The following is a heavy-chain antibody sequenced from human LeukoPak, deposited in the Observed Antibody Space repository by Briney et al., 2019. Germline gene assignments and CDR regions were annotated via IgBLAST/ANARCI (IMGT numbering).Heavy chain of an antibody. CDR1: GFTFSSYA. Sequence: GGSLRLSCAASGFTFSSYAMHWVGQAAGKGVEGVAVISYEGRNKYYDHSVQGRFTISRDNSKNTLHLQMNSLRADDTALYYCARQLVVPALPPKPYYYYHGMDVWGQGTTVTVSS. CDR3: ARQLVVPALPPKPYYYYHGMDV. D-gene: IGHD2-2*01. CDR2: ISYEGRNK. V-gene: IGHV3-30*04. J-gene: IGHJ6*02.